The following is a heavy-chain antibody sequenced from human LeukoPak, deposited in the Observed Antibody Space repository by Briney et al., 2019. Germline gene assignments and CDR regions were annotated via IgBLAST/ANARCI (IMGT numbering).Heavy chain of an antibody. Sequence: ASVKVSCKASGYTFTNFGITWVRQAPGQGLEWMGWINPNSGGTNYAQKFQGRVTMTRDTSISTAYMELSRLRSDDTAVYYCARDYYDSSGYSFVGYYYYGMDVWGQGTTVTVSS. V-gene: IGHV1-2*02. D-gene: IGHD3-22*01. CDR1: GYTFTNFG. CDR3: ARDYYDSSGYSFVGYYYYGMDV. CDR2: INPNSGGT. J-gene: IGHJ6*02.